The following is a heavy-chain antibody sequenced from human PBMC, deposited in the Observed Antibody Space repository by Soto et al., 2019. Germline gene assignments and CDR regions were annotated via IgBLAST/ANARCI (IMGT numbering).Heavy chain of an antibody. J-gene: IGHJ4*02. CDR3: ARISGGPIR. CDR2: IHTGGTT. Sequence: PSDTLSLTCTVSGGSISGFYWNWFRQPAGKGLEWIGRIHTGGTTNYKPSLRSRATMSVDTSKNQFSLKLTSVTAADTAVYYCARISGGPIRWGQGTLVTVSS. V-gene: IGHV4-4*07. CDR1: GGSISGFY.